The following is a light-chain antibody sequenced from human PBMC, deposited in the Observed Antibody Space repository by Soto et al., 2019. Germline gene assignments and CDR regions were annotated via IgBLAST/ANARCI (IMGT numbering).Light chain of an antibody. J-gene: IGKJ1*01. CDR2: GAS. CDR3: QQYGSSPRT. V-gene: IGKV3-20*01. Sequence: VLTQSPGTLSLSPGERATLSCRASQSVSNNYLAWYQQKPGQAPRLLIYGASSRATGIPDRFAGSRSGTDFTLTITRLEPEDFVVYYCQQYGSSPRTFGQGTKVEVK. CDR1: QSVSNNY.